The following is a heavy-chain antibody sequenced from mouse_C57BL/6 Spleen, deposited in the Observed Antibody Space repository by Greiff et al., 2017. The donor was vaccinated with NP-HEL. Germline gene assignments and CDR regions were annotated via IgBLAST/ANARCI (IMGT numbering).Heavy chain of an antibody. J-gene: IGHJ4*01. CDR2: IHPNSGST. Sequence: QVQLKQSGAELVKPGASVKLSCKASGYTFTSYWMHWVKQRPGQGLEWIGMIHPNSGSTNYNEKFTSKATLTVDKSSSTAYMQLSSLTSEDSAVYYCARGGIYYGNYEDYYAMDYWGQGTSVTVSS. CDR1: GYTFTSYW. D-gene: IGHD2-1*01. V-gene: IGHV1-64*01. CDR3: ARGGIYYGNYEDYYAMDY.